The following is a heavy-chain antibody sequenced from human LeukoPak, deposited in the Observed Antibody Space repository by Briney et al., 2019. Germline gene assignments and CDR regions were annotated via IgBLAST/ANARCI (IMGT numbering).Heavy chain of an antibody. CDR1: GDSFSNNSAA. D-gene: IGHD6-13*01. V-gene: IGHV6-1*01. CDR2: TYYRSKLYN. Sequence: SQTLSLTCAISGDSFSNNSAAWDWVRQSPSRGLEWLGRTYYRSKLYNDYAVSVKSRITINPDTSKNQFSLQLNSVTPEDTAVYYCAREQQLPRRDWFDPWGQGTLVTVSS. CDR3: AREQQLPRRDWFDP. J-gene: IGHJ5*02.